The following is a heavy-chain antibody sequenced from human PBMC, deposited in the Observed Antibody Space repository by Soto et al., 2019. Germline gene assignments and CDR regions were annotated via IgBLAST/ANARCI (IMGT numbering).Heavy chain of an antibody. J-gene: IGHJ6*02. CDR1: GYTFTGYD. Sequence: ASVKVSCKASGYTFTGYDINWVRQATGQGLEWMGWMNPNSGNTGYAQKFQGRVTMTRNTSISTAYMELSSLRSEDTAVYYCASTYSSSWYALYYYGMDVWGQGTTVTVSS. CDR2: MNPNSGNT. CDR3: ASTYSSSWYALYYYGMDV. V-gene: IGHV1-8*01. D-gene: IGHD6-13*01.